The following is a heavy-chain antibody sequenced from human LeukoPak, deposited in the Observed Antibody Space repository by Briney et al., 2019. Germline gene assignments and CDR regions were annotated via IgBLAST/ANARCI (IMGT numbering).Heavy chain of an antibody. V-gene: IGHV1-69*06. Sequence: ASVKVSCKASGGTFSSYAISWVRQAPGQGLEWMGGIIPIFGTANYAQKLQGRVTITADKSTSTAYMELSSLRSEDTAVYYCAREAPGIAVASTPTGYFDLWGRGTLVTVSS. J-gene: IGHJ2*01. CDR2: IIPIFGTA. D-gene: IGHD6-19*01. CDR3: AREAPGIAVASTPTGYFDL. CDR1: GGTFSSYA.